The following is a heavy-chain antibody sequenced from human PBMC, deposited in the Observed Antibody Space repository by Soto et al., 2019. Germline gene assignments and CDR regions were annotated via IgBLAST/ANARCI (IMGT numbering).Heavy chain of an antibody. V-gene: IGHV4-4*02. CDR2: IYHSGST. J-gene: IGHJ4*02. CDR1: SGSISSSKW. CDR3: ARWGRTEDSRARWRDY. Sequence: SETLSLTCAVSSGSISSSKWWSWVRQPPGKGLEWIGEIYHSGSTNYNPSLKSRVTISVDKSKNQFSLKLSSVTAADTAVYYCARWGRTEDSRARWRDYWGQGTLVNVS. D-gene: IGHD6-6*01.